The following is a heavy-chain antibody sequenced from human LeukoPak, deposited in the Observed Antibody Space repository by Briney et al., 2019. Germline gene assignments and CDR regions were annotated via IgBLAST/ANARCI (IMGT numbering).Heavy chain of an antibody. CDR3: AKSVPIRSGWYKDRVAYFDY. J-gene: IGHJ4*02. CDR2: ISGSGGST. CDR1: GFTFSSYA. V-gene: IGHV3-23*01. Sequence: PGGSLRLSCAASGFTFSSYAMSWVRQAPGKGLEWVSAISGSGGSTYYADSVKGRFTISRDNSKDTLYLQMNSLRAEDTAVYYCAKSVPIRSGWYKDRVAYFDYWGQGTLVTVSS. D-gene: IGHD6-19*01.